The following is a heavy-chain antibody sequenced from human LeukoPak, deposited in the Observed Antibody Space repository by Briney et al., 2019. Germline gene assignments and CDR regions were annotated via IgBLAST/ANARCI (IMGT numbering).Heavy chain of an antibody. V-gene: IGHV1-46*01. CDR2: INPSGGST. CDR1: GYTFTSYY. CDR3: ATYLPNYYDSSGIGAFDI. Sequence: ASVKVSCKASGYTFTSYYMHWVRQAPGQGLEWMGIINPSGGSTSYAQKFQGRVTMTEDTSTDTAYMELSSLRSEDTAVYYCATYLPNYYDSSGIGAFDIWGQGTMVTVSS. D-gene: IGHD3-22*01. J-gene: IGHJ3*02.